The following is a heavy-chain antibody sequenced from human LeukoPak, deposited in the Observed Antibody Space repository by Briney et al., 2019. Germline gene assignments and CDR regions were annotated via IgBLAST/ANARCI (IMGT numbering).Heavy chain of an antibody. Sequence: ASVKVSCKASGYTFTGYYMHWARQAPGQGLEWMGWINPNSGGTNYAQKFQGRVTMTRDTSISTAYMELSRLRSDDTAVYYCARAYCSGGSCYSGKRFDPWGQGTLVTVSS. CDR1: GYTFTGYY. D-gene: IGHD2-15*01. CDR2: INPNSGGT. CDR3: ARAYCSGGSCYSGKRFDP. J-gene: IGHJ5*02. V-gene: IGHV1-2*02.